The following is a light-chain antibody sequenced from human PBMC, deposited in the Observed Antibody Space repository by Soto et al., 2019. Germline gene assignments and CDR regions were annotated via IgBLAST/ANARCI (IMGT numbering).Light chain of an antibody. CDR2: DVN. CDR3: SSYTSSSTVV. Sequence: QSALIQPASVSGSPGQSITISCTGTSSDVGRYNFVSWYQQHPGKAPKLMIYDVNYRPSGVYDRFSGSKSGNTAFLTISGLQAEDEADYYCSSYTSSSTVVFGGGTKLTVL. J-gene: IGLJ2*01. CDR1: SSDVGRYNF. V-gene: IGLV2-14*03.